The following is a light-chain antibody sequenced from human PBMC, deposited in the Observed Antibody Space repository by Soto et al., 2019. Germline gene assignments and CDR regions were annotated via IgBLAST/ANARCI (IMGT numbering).Light chain of an antibody. CDR3: QQYNDWPHT. V-gene: IGKV3-15*01. CDR1: QSVSSN. J-gene: IGKJ2*01. Sequence: EIVMTQSPATLSVSPGERVTLSCRASQSVSSNLAWYQQKPGQAPRLLIYGAFTRATGGPARFSGTGSGTEFTLTISSLQSADFAVYYCQQYNDWPHTFGQGTKLEIK. CDR2: GAF.